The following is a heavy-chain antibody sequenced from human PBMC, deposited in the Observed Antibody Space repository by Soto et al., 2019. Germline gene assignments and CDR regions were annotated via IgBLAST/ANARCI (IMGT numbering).Heavy chain of an antibody. Sequence: GASVKVSCKASGYTFTSYYMHWVRQAPGQGLEWMGVINPSGGSTSYAQKFQGRVTMTRDTSTSTVYMELSSLRSEDTAVYYCARDRVFGVAVNWFDPWGQGTLVTVSS. CDR2: INPSGGST. CDR1: GYTFTSYY. D-gene: IGHD3-3*01. V-gene: IGHV1-46*01. CDR3: ARDRVFGVAVNWFDP. J-gene: IGHJ5*02.